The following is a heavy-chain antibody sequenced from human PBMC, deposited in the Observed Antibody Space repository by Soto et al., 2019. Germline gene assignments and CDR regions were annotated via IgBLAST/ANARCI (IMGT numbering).Heavy chain of an antibody. Sequence: GESLKISCKGSGYSFTSYLSGLVRPLPGKGLEWMGIIYPGDSDTRYSPSFQGQVTISADKSISTAYLQWSSLKASDTAMYYCAVQLGYCSGCFDIWGQGTMVTVSS. CDR3: AVQLGYCSGCFDI. CDR1: GYSFTSYL. D-gene: IGHD2-15*01. V-gene: IGHV5-51*01. CDR2: IYPGDSDT. J-gene: IGHJ3*02.